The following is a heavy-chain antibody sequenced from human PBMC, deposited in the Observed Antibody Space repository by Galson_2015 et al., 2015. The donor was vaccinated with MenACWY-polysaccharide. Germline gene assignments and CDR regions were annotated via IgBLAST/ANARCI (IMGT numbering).Heavy chain of an antibody. Sequence: SLRLSCAASRFSFSSHWMHWVRQAPGEGRGWVSRINSDAAIINYADSVKGRFTISRDNAKNSLYLQMNSLRAEDTALYYCATGYSSIWHPYYFDCWGQGTLVTVSS. V-gene: IGHV3-74*01. CDR3: ATGYSSIWHPYYFDC. CDR1: RFSFSSHW. CDR2: INSDAAII. J-gene: IGHJ4*02. D-gene: IGHD2-2*01.